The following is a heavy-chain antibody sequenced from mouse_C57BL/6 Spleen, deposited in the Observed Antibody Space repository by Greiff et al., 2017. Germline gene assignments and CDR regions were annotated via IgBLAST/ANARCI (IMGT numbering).Heavy chain of an antibody. J-gene: IGHJ1*03. Sequence: EVKLMESGAELVRPGASVKLSCTASGFNIKDDYMHWVKQRPEQGLEWIGWIDPENGDTEYASKFQGKATITADTSSNTAYLQLSSLTSEDTAVYYCTTDPYYGSSRYWSFDVWGTGTTVTVSS. V-gene: IGHV14-4*01. D-gene: IGHD1-1*01. CDR1: GFNIKDDY. CDR3: TTDPYYGSSRYWSFDV. CDR2: IDPENGDT.